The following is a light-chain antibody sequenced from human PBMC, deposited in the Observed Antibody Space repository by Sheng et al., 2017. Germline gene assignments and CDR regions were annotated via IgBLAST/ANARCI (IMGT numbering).Light chain of an antibody. J-gene: IGKJ4*01. V-gene: IGKV1-27*01. Sequence: DIQMTQSPSSLSASVGDRVTIACRASQYIGNSLAWYQQKPGKVPQLLIFSASSLIPGVPSRFSGSQSGTYFTLTISSLQPEDVANYYCQKHDSAPLTFGGGTKVEIK. CDR1: QYIGNS. CDR3: QKHDSAPLT. CDR2: SAS.